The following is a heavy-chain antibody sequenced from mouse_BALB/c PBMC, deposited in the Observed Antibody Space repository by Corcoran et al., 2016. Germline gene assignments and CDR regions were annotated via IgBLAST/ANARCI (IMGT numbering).Heavy chain of an antibody. CDR3: AREGRYDLFDD. CDR1: GYTFTDYY. CDR2: IYPGSGNT. J-gene: IGHJ2*01. V-gene: IGHV1-84*02. D-gene: IGHD2-14*01. Sequence: QIQLQQSGPELVKPGASVKISCKASGYTFTDYYINWVKQKPGQGLEWIGWIYPGSGNTKYNEKFKGKATLTVDTSSSTAYMQLSSLTSEDTAVYFWAREGRYDLFDDGGQGTTLTVSS.